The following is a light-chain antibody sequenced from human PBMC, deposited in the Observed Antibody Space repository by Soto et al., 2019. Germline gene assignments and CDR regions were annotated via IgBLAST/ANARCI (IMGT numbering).Light chain of an antibody. CDR1: QGIDMF. CDR2: AAS. V-gene: IGKV1-16*01. CDR3: QQYNTFWT. Sequence: DIQMTQSPSSLSASVGDRVTITCQASQGIDMFLNWFQQKPGKAPKLLIYAASTLQSGVPSRFSGSGSGTEFTLTVSSLQPDDFATYYCQQYNTFWTFGQGTKVDIK. J-gene: IGKJ1*01.